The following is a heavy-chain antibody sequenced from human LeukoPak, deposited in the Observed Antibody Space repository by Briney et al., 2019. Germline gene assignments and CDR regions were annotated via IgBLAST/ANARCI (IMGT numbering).Heavy chain of an antibody. CDR2: IIPIFGTA. Sequence: GASVKVSCKASGYTFTSYGISWVRQAPGQGLEWMGGIIPIFGTANYAQKFQGRVTITADESTSTAYMELSSLRSEDTAVYYCARDLVPRGMDVWGQGTTVTVSS. V-gene: IGHV1-69*13. D-gene: IGHD2-2*01. CDR3: ARDLVPRGMDV. CDR1: GYTFTSYG. J-gene: IGHJ6*02.